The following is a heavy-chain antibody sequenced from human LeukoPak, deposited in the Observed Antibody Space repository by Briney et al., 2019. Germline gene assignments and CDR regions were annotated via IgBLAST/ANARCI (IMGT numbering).Heavy chain of an antibody. V-gene: IGHV3-48*03. J-gene: IGHJ4*02. D-gene: IGHD1-14*01. CDR3: ARVTVAESVDY. CDR1: GFTFSSYE. CDR2: ISSSGSTI. Sequence: GGXLRLSCAASGFTFSSYEMNWVRQAPGKGLEWVSYISSSGSTIYCADSVKGRFTVSRDNAKNSLYLQMNSLRAEDTAVYYCARVTVAESVDYWGQGTLVTVSS.